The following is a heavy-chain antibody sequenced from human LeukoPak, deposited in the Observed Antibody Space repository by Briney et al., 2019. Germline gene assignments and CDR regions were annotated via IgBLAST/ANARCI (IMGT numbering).Heavy chain of an antibody. D-gene: IGHD1-1*01. Sequence: GESLQISCQGSGYSFTSYCISWVPQLPGKGLEWMGKIDPSDSYTNYRPSFQGHVTISADKSISTAYLQWSSLKASDTAMYYCARHLYRDGIDYWGQRPLVTVSS. V-gene: IGHV5-10-1*01. CDR3: ARHLYRDGIDY. J-gene: IGHJ4*02. CDR1: GYSFTSYC. CDR2: IDPSDSYT.